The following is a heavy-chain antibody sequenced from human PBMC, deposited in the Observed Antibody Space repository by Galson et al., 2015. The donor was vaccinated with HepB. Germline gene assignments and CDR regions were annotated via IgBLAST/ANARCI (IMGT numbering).Heavy chain of an antibody. CDR1: GFSLSTSGMC. V-gene: IGHV2-70*11. D-gene: IGHD3-22*01. Sequence: PALVKPTQTLTLTCTFSGFSLSTSGMCVSWIRQPPGKALEWLARIDWDDDKYYSTSLKTRLTISKDTSKNQVVLTMTNMDPVDTATYYCARTDDSSGYYFKAFDYWGQGTLVTVS. CDR2: IDWDDDK. J-gene: IGHJ4*02. CDR3: ARTDDSSGYYFKAFDY.